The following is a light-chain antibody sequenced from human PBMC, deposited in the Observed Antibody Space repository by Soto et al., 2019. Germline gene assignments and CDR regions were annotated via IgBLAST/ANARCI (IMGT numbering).Light chain of an antibody. Sequence: QSVLTQPASVSGSPGQSIAISCTGTSSDVGGYSYVSWYQQQPGKAPKLVISDVSNRPSGVSDRFSGSQSGNTASLTISGLQTEDEADYYCASYTTSSTYVFGTATKLTVL. CDR2: DVS. V-gene: IGLV2-14*01. CDR3: ASYTTSSTYV. J-gene: IGLJ1*01. CDR1: SSDVGGYSY.